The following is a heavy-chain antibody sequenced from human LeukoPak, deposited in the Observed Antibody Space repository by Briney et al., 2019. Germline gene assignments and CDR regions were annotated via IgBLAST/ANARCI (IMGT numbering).Heavy chain of an antibody. J-gene: IGHJ1*01. Sequence: PSETLSLTCTVSGDSISSSNFYWAWIRQPPGKGLEWIGSMYYGGSTHYKPSLKSRVTISVDTSKNQFSVTLKSVTAADTAVYYCARHYPLFHFHHWGRGTLVTVSS. CDR2: MYYGGST. CDR1: GDSISSSNFY. V-gene: IGHV4-39*01. CDR3: ARHYPLFHFHH.